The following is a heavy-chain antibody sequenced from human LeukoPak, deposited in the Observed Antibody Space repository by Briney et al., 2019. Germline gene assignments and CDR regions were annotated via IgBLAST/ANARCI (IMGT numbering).Heavy chain of an antibody. CDR3: ARTRDYGYDSSGSDV. D-gene: IGHD3-22*01. CDR1: GFTSSSYS. Sequence: GGSLRLSCAASGFTSSSYSMNWVRQAPGKGLEWVSSISSSSSYIYYADSVKGRFTISRDNAKNSLYLQMNSLRAEDTAVYYCARTRDYGYDSSGSDVWGQGTTVTVSS. CDR2: ISSSSSYI. V-gene: IGHV3-21*01. J-gene: IGHJ6*02.